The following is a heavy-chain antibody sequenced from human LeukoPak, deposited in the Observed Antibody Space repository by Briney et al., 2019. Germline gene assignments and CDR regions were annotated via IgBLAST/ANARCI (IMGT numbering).Heavy chain of an antibody. Sequence: SETLSLTCTVSGGSISGYYWSWIRQPPGKGLEWIGYIYYSGSTNYNPSLKSRVTISVDASKNQFSLKLSSVTAADTAVYYCASQTFEEKKYYFDYWGQGTLVTVSS. CDR2: IYYSGST. CDR1: GGSISGYY. J-gene: IGHJ4*02. CDR3: ASQTFEEKKYYFDY. V-gene: IGHV4-59*01.